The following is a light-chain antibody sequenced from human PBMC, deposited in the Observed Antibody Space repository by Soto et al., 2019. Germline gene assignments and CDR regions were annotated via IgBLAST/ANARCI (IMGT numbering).Light chain of an antibody. CDR2: EVS. V-gene: IGLV2-8*01. CDR3: SSYAGRNIVV. CDR1: SSDVGGYNF. J-gene: IGLJ2*01. Sequence: QSALTQPPSASGSPGQSVTISCTGTSSDVGGYNFVSWYQQHPGKAPKLMIYEVSERPSWVRDRFSGSNSGNTASLTVSGFQAEYEADYYCSSYAGRNIVVFGGGTKLTVL.